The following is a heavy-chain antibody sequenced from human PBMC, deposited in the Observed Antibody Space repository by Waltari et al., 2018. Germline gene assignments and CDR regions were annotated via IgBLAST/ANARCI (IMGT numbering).Heavy chain of an antibody. Sequence: QITLKESGPTLLNPTQTLTLPCTFSGFSLNTSRVGAAWIRQPPGKALEWLALIYWDDDKRYSPSQKSRLTITKDTSKNQVVLTMTNMDPVDTATYYCARRRGSGWPNKWFDPWGQGTLVTVSS. D-gene: IGHD6-25*01. CDR3: ARRRGSGWPNKWFDP. CDR1: GFSLNTSRVG. CDR2: IYWDDDK. J-gene: IGHJ5*02. V-gene: IGHV2-5*02.